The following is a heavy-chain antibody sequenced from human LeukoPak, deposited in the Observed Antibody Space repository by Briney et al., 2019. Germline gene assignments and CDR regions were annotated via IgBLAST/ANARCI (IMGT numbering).Heavy chain of an antibody. J-gene: IGHJ5*02. CDR2: ISAYNDNT. V-gene: IGHV1-18*01. D-gene: IGHD6-19*01. Sequence: ASVKVSCKASGYTFTTYGISWVRQAPGQGLEWMGWISAYNDNTNYAQKLQGRATMTTDTSTSTAYMELRSLRSDDTAVYYCARDIAVATNWFDPWGQGTLVTVSS. CDR1: GYTFTTYG. CDR3: ARDIAVATNWFDP.